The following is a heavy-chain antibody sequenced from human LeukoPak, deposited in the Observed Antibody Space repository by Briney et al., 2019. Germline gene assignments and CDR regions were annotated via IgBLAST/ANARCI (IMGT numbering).Heavy chain of an antibody. V-gene: IGHV4-39*01. J-gene: IGHJ4*02. CDR3: ARSTVTTWVGDFDY. D-gene: IGHD4-17*01. Sequence: SETLSLTCTVSGGSTSSSSYYWGWIRQPPGKGLEWIGSIFYNGNTYYNPPLKSRVTISADTSNNHFSLKLSSVTAADTAVYYCARSTVTTWVGDFDYWGQGTLVTVSS. CDR1: GGSTSSSSYY. CDR2: IFYNGNT.